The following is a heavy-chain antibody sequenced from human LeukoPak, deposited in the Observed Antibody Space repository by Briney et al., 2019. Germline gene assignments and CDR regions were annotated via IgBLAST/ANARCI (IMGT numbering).Heavy chain of an antibody. Sequence: GASVKVSCKASGYTFTSYYMHWVRQAPGQGLEWMGIINPSGGSTSYAQKFQGRVTVTRDTSNSTAYMELSSLRSGDTAVYYCARMTVSGRDNWFDPWGQGTLVTVSS. CDR2: INPSGGST. D-gene: IGHD6-19*01. CDR1: GYTFTSYY. V-gene: IGHV1-46*01. CDR3: ARMTVSGRDNWFDP. J-gene: IGHJ5*02.